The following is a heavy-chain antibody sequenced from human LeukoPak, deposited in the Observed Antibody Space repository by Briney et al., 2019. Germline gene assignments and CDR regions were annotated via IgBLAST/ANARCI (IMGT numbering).Heavy chain of an antibody. Sequence: PSETLSLTCTVSGGSISSDDYWWGWIRQPPGRGLEWIGTIFYSGATYYNPSLKSRVTISVETSKNQFSLKLSSVTAADTAVYYCARHPLGRKLYYFDYWGQGTLVTVSS. CDR1: GGSISSDDYW. CDR3: ARHPLGRKLYYFDY. CDR2: IFYSGAT. D-gene: IGHD1-26*01. V-gene: IGHV4-39*01. J-gene: IGHJ4*02.